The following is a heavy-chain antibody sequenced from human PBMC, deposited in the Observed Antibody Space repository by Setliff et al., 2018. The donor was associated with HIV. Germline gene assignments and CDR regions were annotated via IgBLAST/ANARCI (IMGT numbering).Heavy chain of an antibody. CDR3: ARSTYYYDRSGYKAYYFDY. D-gene: IGHD3-22*01. J-gene: IGHJ4*02. CDR1: GFTFHDYT. V-gene: IGHV3-43*01. CDR2: VTWDGGTT. Sequence: AGSLRLSCAASGFTFHDYTMQWVRQAPGKGPEWVALVTWDGGTTKYAESVKGRFTISRDNSKNSLYLQSNSLRTEDTAVYYCARSTYYYDRSGYKAYYFDYWGQGALVTVSS.